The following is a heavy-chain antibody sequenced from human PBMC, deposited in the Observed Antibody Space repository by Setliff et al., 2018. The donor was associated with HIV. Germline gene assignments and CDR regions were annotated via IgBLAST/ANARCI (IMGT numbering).Heavy chain of an antibody. V-gene: IGHV4-39*01. D-gene: IGHD6-13*01. CDR1: GGSINSTSYY. Sequence: PSETLSLTCTVSGGSINSTSYYWGWIRQPPGNGLEWIGSIYHTGSTYYKPSLKSRVTTFVDTSKNQFSLKLRSVTAADTAVYYCARVSCSSWYSIPRNYYYSMDVWGKGTTVTVS. CDR3: ARVSCSSWYSIPRNYYYSMDV. J-gene: IGHJ6*03. CDR2: IYHTGST.